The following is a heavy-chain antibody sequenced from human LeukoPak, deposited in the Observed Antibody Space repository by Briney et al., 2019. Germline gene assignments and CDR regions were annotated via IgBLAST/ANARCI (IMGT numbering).Heavy chain of an antibody. CDR3: AREAPRPYCGCDCYFWWFDP. Sequence: SETLSLTCAVYGGSFSGYYSSWIRQPPGKGLEWIGEINHSGSTNYNPSLKSRVTISVDTSKNQFSLKLSSVTAADTAVYYCAREAPRPYCGCDCYFWWFDPWGQGTLVTVSS. CDR1: GGSFSGYY. V-gene: IGHV4-34*01. D-gene: IGHD2-21*02. J-gene: IGHJ5*02. CDR2: INHSGST.